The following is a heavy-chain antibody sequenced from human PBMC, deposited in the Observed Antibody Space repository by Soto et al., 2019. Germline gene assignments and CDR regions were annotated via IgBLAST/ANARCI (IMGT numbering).Heavy chain of an antibody. D-gene: IGHD2-2*01. J-gene: IGHJ1*01. V-gene: IGHV4-34*01. CDR2: INPSGTT. CDR1: GGSLSAYY. CDR3: ALAPAAHILR. Sequence: QVQLQQWGAGLLKPSETLSLTCAVYGGSLSAYYWSWIRQPPGKGLEWIGEINPSGTTNYNPSLKSRVTISVDTSKNQFSLKLTSVTAADTAVYHCALAPAAHILRWGQGTLVTVSS.